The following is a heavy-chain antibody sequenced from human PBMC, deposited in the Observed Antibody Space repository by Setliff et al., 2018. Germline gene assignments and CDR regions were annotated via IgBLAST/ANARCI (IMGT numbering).Heavy chain of an antibody. Sequence: PGGSLRLSCAASELTFSYAWMTWVRQSPGKGLEWVGRIRSRNDGGTTDYAAPVKGRFTFSRDDSKNTLYLQMNNLKTEDTATYYCTSAKLERRTGHHYYMDVWGKGTTVTVSS. CDR2: IRSRNDGGTT. CDR1: ELTFSYAW. J-gene: IGHJ6*03. D-gene: IGHD1-1*01. CDR3: TSAKLERRTGHHYYMDV. V-gene: IGHV3-15*01.